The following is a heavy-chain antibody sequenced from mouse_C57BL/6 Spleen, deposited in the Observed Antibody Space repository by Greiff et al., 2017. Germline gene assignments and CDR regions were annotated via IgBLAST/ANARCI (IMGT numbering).Heavy chain of an antibody. J-gene: IGHJ4*01. D-gene: IGHD2-4*01. CDR3: ARDGVLYDSNVEAMDY. CDR1: GFTFSSYA. CDR2: ISDGGSYT. V-gene: IGHV5-4*01. Sequence: EVQLVESGGGLVKPGGSLKLSCAASGFTFSSYAMSWVRQTPGKRLEWVATISDGGSYTYYPDNVKGRFPISRDNAKNNLYLQMSHLKSEDTAMYYWARDGVLYDSNVEAMDYWGQGTSVTVSS.